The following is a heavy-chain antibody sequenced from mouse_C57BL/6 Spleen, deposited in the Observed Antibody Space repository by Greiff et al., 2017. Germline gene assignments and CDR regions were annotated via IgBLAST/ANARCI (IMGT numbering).Heavy chain of an antibody. J-gene: IGHJ2*01. CDR3: ARKGFDY. Sequence: QVQLQQSGPELVKPGASVKISCKASGYAFSSSWMNWVKQRPGKGLEWIGRIYPGDGDTNYNGKFKGKATLTADKSSSTAYMQLSSLTSEDSAVCFCARKGFDYWGQGTTLTVSS. CDR2: IYPGDGDT. CDR1: GYAFSSSW. V-gene: IGHV1-82*01.